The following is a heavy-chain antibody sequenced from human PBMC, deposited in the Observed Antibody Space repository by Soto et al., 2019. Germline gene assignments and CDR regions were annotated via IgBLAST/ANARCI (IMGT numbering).Heavy chain of an antibody. V-gene: IGHV3-30-3*01. CDR1: GFTFSAYA. Sequence: GGSLRLSCAASGFTFSAYAIHWVRQAPGKGLEWVAVISFDGSNEYYTDSVRGRFTISRDNAKNTLYLQMNSLRAEDTAVYFCARDQSVFYYYGMDVWGQGTTVTVSS. CDR3: ARDQSVFYYYGMDV. CDR2: ISFDGSNE. D-gene: IGHD3-9*01. J-gene: IGHJ6*02.